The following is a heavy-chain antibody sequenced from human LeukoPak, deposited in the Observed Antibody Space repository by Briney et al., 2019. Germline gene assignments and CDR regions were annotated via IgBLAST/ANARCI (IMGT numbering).Heavy chain of an antibody. J-gene: IGHJ4*02. CDR3: ASRSSWLDY. V-gene: IGHV4-34*01. CDR1: GGSFSGHY. D-gene: IGHD6-13*01. CDR2: INHSGST. Sequence: PSETLSLTCAVYGGSFSGHYWSWIRQPPGKGLEWIGEINHSGSTNYNPSLKSRVTISVDTSKNQFSLKLSSVTAADTAVYYCASRSSWLDYWGQGTLVTVSS.